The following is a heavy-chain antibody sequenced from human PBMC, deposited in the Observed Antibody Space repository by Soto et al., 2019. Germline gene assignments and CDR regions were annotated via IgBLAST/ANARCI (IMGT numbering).Heavy chain of an antibody. CDR1: GDSISNGYYT. V-gene: IGHV4-30-4*01. CDR2: IDNSVNT. Sequence: QVQLQESGPGLVEPSQTLSLTCTVSGDSISNGYYTWSWIRQPPGKDLEWIGHIDNSVNTYSNASLKSRVTISADTSKNEFSLKLSSVTAAVTAVYYCARGPGGDKVDYWGQGTLVTVSS. CDR3: ARGPGGDKVDY. J-gene: IGHJ4*02. D-gene: IGHD3-10*01.